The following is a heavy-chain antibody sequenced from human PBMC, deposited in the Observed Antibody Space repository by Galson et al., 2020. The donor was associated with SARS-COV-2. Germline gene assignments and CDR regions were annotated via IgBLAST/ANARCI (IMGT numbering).Heavy chain of an antibody. D-gene: IGHD6-25*01. CDR2: INHSGRT. CDR3: ASSWAADWYVDL. CDR1: GGSISSTSYY. Sequence: SETLSLTCIVSGGSISSTSYYWGWIRQPPGKGPEWFGSINHSGRTNYNPSVKSRVTISVDTSNNQFSLKLSSVTAADTAVYYCASSWAADWYVDLWGRGTLVTVSS. J-gene: IGHJ2*01. V-gene: IGHV4-39*07.